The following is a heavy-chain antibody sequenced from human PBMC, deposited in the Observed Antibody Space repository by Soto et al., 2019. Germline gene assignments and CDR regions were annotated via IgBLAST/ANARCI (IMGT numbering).Heavy chain of an antibody. CDR3: AKVLKLTLANDPYYYYYGMDV. Sequence: PGGALRLSGAASGFTFSSDARSGVRQAPGKGLAWVSAISGSGGSTYYADSVKGRFTISRDNSKNTLYLQMNSLRAEDTAVYYCAKVLKLTLANDPYYYYYGMDVWGQGTTVTVSS. J-gene: IGHJ6*02. D-gene: IGHD1-1*01. CDR2: ISGSGGST. CDR1: GFTFSSDA. V-gene: IGHV3-23*01.